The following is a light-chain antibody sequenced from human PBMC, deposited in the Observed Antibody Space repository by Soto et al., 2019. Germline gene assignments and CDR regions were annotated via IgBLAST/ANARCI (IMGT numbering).Light chain of an antibody. V-gene: IGKV3-20*01. CDR2: GGS. J-gene: IGKJ1*01. Sequence: IVLTQNTGTLSLSPGERATLYCRASRSVGSSHLAWYQQKPGQAPRLLIYGGSSRATGIPVRFSGSGSETDFTLTITRLEPEDFAMYYCQQYSSSRTFGQGTKV. CDR1: RSVGSSH. CDR3: QQYSSSRT.